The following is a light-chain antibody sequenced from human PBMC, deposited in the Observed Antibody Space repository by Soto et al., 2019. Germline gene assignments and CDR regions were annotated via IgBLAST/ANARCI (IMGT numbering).Light chain of an antibody. CDR3: CSYARPTFYA. J-gene: IGLJ1*01. V-gene: IGLV2-23*02. CDR2: EVN. Sequence: QSVLTQPSSVSGSPGRSITISCTGISSDVVIYNHVSWYQQHPGKAPKLMIYEVNERPSGVSNRFSGSKSGNTASLTISGLQAEDEADYYCCSYARPTFYAFATGTKFTVL. CDR1: SSDVVIYNH.